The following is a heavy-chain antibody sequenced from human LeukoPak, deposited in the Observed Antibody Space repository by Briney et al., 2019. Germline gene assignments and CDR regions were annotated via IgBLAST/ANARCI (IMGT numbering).Heavy chain of an antibody. CDR2: IIPIFGTA. CDR3: STPTNTAMGTFDY. V-gene: IGHV1-69*13. Sequence: SVKVSCKASGGTFSSYAISWVRQAPGQGLEWMGGIIPIFGTANYAQKFQGRVTITADESTSTAYMELSSLRSEDTAVYYWSTPTNTAMGTFDYWGQGTLVTVSS. D-gene: IGHD5-18*01. J-gene: IGHJ4*02. CDR1: GGTFSSYA.